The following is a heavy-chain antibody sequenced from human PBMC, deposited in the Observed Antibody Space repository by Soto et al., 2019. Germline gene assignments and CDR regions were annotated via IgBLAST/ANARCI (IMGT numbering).Heavy chain of an antibody. V-gene: IGHV3-48*02. Sequence: GGSLRLSCAASGFTFSNYNMNWVRQAPGKGLEWVSSISSSSSTIYYADSVKGRFTISRDNAKNSLYLQMNSLRDEDTAVYYCASRYYYDSSGYYYPYYYWGQGTLVTVSS. D-gene: IGHD3-22*01. CDR2: ISSSSSTI. J-gene: IGHJ4*02. CDR3: ASRYYYDSSGYYYPYYY. CDR1: GFTFSNYN.